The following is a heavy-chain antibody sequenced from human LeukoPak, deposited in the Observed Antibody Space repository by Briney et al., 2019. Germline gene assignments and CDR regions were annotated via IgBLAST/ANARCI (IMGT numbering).Heavy chain of an antibody. CDR1: GFTFSSYT. CDR3: ARDRFGGGFDS. D-gene: IGHD3-10*01. CDR2: ISSSSSYI. Sequence: PGGSLRLSCAASGFTFSSYTMNWVRQAPGKGLEWVSSISSSSSYIFYADSVKGRFTISRDNAKNSLYLQMNSLTAEDTAVYYCARDRFGGGFDSWGQGTLVTVSS. V-gene: IGHV3-21*06. J-gene: IGHJ4*02.